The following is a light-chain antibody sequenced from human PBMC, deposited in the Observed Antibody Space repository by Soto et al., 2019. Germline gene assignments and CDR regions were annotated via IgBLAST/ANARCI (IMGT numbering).Light chain of an antibody. Sequence: DIQMTQSPSSVSASVGDRITITCRASQSISNWLAWYQQKPGKAPKLLIYDASSLESGVPSRFSGSGSGTDFTLTISSLQPEDFATYYCQQSYSTPRVTFGQGTRLEI. CDR2: DAS. J-gene: IGKJ5*01. CDR1: QSISNW. CDR3: QQSYSTPRVT. V-gene: IGKV1-12*01.